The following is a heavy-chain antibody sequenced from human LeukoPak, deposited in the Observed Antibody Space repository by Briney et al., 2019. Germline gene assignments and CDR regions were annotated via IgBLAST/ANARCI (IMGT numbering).Heavy chain of an antibody. J-gene: IGHJ4*02. CDR1: GFIFSDYA. CDR2: ISRSGGSI. D-gene: IGHD3-22*01. V-gene: IGHV3-23*01. Sequence: GGSLRLSCAASGFIFSDYAMSWVSQAPRKGLEWVSSISRSGGSIYDADSVKGRSTIPRDNSKNTLYLQMNSLRAEDTAVYYCAKTKAFSSGYPLDFWGQGTLVTVSS. CDR3: AKTKAFSSGYPLDF.